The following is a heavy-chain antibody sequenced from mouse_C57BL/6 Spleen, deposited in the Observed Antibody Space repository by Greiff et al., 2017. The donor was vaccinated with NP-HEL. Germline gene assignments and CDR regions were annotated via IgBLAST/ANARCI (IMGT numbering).Heavy chain of an antibody. D-gene: IGHD1-1*01. CDR3: ARGTYDYGSRPYAMDY. J-gene: IGHJ4*01. CDR2: IYPGSGST. CDR1: GYTFTSYW. V-gene: IGHV1-55*01. Sequence: VQLQQPGAELVKPGASVKMSCKASGYTFTSYWITWVKQRPGQGLEWIGDIYPGSGSTNYNEKFKSKATLPVDTSSSTAYMQLSSLTSEDSAVYYCARGTYDYGSRPYAMDYWGQGTSVTVSS.